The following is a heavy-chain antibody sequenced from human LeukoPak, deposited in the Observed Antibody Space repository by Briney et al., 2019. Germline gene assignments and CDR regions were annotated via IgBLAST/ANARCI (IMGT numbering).Heavy chain of an antibody. CDR2: IYYSGST. V-gene: IGHV4-59*01. CDR1: GGFISSYY. Sequence: SETLSLTCTVSGGFISSYYWSWIRQPPGKGLEWIGHIYYSGSTNYNPSLKSRVTISVDTSKNQFSLKLSSVTAADTAVYYCARSLCGGDCYLGYWGQGTLVTVSS. CDR3: ARSLCGGDCYLGY. D-gene: IGHD2-21*02. J-gene: IGHJ4*02.